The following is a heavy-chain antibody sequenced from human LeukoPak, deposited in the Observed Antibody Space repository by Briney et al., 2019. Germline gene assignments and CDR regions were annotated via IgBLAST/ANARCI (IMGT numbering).Heavy chain of an antibody. CDR2: ITPIFGTA. V-gene: IGHV1-69*13. J-gene: IGHJ4*02. Sequence: SVKVSCKASGGTFSSYAISWVRQAPGQGLEWMGGITPIFGTANYAQKFQGRVTITADESTSTAYMELSSLRSEDTAVYYCARDSAYCGGDCYPDYFDYWGQGTLVTVSS. CDR1: GGTFSSYA. CDR3: ARDSAYCGGDCYPDYFDY. D-gene: IGHD2-21*01.